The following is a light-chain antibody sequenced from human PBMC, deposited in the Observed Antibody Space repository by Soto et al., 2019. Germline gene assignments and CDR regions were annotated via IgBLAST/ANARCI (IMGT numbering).Light chain of an antibody. V-gene: IGKV3-15*01. CDR1: QSVSSN. Sequence: EIVMTQSPATLSMSPGERATLSCRTSQSVSSNLAWYQQKFGQAPRLLIYGASTRATGIPARSSGSGSGAEFTLTISSLQSEDFAVYYCQQYNKWPPAYTFGQGTKLEIK. CDR3: QQYNKWPPAYT. CDR2: GAS. J-gene: IGKJ2*01.